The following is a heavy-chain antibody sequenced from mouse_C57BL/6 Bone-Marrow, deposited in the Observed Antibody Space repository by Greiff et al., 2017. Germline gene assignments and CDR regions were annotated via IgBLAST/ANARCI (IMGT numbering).Heavy chain of an antibody. J-gene: IGHJ1*03. CDR2: IRSNSNTYAS. V-gene: IGHV10-1*01. D-gene: IGHD1-1*01. CDR1: GFSFNTYA. CDR3: VRHDTTVVATKDIDV. Sequence: EVQVVESGGGLVQPKGSLKLSCAASGFSFNTYAMNWVRQAPGKGLEWVARIRSNSNTYASYYADSVKVRFTISRDDSESMLYLQMNNLKTEDTAMYYCVRHDTTVVATKDIDVWGTGTTVTVSS.